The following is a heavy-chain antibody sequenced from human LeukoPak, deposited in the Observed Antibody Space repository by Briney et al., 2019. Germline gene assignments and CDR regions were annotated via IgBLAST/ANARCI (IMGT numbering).Heavy chain of an antibody. CDR1: GGSISSGDYY. J-gene: IGHJ6*02. CDR2: INHSGST. Sequence: KPSETLSLTCTVSGGSISSGDYYWSWIRQPPGKGLEWIGEINHSGSTNYNPSLKSRVTISVDTSKNQFSLKLSSVTAADTAVYYCARGPMSQQLRDPYYYYGMDVWGQGTTVTVSS. CDR3: ARGPMSQQLRDPYYYYGMDV. D-gene: IGHD6-13*01. V-gene: IGHV4-39*07.